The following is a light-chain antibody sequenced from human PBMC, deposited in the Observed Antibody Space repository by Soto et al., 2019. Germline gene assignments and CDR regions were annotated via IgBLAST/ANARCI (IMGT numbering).Light chain of an antibody. CDR2: DAS. J-gene: IGKJ4*01. CDR3: QQRSNWPKLT. Sequence: EIVLTQSPATLSLSPGERATLSCRASQSVSSYLAWYQQKPGQAPRLLIYDASNRATGIPARFSGSGSGTDFTLTISSLEPDDFAVYFCQQRSNWPKLTFGGGTKVEI. CDR1: QSVSSY. V-gene: IGKV3-11*01.